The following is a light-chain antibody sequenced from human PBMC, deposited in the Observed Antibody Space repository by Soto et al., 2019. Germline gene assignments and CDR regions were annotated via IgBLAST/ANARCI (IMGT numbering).Light chain of an antibody. Sequence: QSVLTQPPSASGSPGQSVTISCTGTSSDVGGYNYVSWYQQLPGKAPKLMIYGVSKRPSGVPDRFSGSKSGNTASLTVSGLQAEDEADYYCSSYTDSSNYVFGTGTKVTVL. J-gene: IGLJ1*01. CDR3: SSYTDSSNYV. CDR2: GVS. CDR1: SSDVGGYNY. V-gene: IGLV2-8*01.